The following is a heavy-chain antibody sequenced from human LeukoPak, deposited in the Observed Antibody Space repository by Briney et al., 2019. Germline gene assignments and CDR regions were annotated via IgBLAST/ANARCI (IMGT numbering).Heavy chain of an antibody. CDR1: GGSVSSGSYY. CDR2: IYYSGST. J-gene: IGHJ3*02. V-gene: IGHV4-61*01. Sequence: SETLSLTCTVSGGSVSSGSYYWSWIRQPPGKGLEWIGYIYYSGSTNYNPSLKSRAAISVKMSKNEFSLKVSSVTAADTAVYYCARVRNGSTTKRAFDIWGQGTMVTVSS. D-gene: IGHD1-7*01. CDR3: ARVRNGSTTKRAFDI.